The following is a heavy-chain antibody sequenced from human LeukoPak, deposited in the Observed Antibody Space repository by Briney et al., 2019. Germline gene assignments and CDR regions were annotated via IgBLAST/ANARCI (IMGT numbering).Heavy chain of an antibody. CDR3: AKDMGDHSIAAAGSTFDY. D-gene: IGHD6-13*01. V-gene: IGHV3-7*03. CDR2: IKQDGHEK. J-gene: IGHJ4*02. CDR1: GFTFSSYG. Sequence: GGSLRLSCAASGFTFSSYGMSWVRQAPGKRLEWVAHIKQDGHEKDYVGSVKGRFSISRDNANNSLYLQMNGLRAEDTALYYCAKDMGDHSIAAAGSTFDYWGQGTLVTVSS.